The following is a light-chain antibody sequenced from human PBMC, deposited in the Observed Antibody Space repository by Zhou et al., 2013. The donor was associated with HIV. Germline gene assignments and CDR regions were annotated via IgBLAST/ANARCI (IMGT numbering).Light chain of an antibody. CDR2: DAS. V-gene: IGKV1-33*01. CDR1: QGISSY. J-gene: IGKJ3*01. Sequence: IQLTQSPSSLSASVGDRVTITCRASQGISSYLAWYQQKPGKAPKLLIYDASNLETGVPSRFSGSGSGTDFTFTISSLQPEDFATYFCQQYDTLPQYTFGPGTRVDIK. CDR3: QQYDTLPQYT.